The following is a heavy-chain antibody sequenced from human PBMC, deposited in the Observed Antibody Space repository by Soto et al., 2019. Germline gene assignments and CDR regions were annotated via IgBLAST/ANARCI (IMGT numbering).Heavy chain of an antibody. D-gene: IGHD3-16*01. V-gene: IGHV4-4*09. J-gene: IGHJ6*03. CDR2: IYSSGNT. CDR1: GHSVRNQY. CDR3: ARTLDYGHMDV. Sequence: SETLSLTCTVSGHSVRNQYCSWFRRPPGRGLEWIGYIYSSGNTKYNPSLNSRLTTSVDTSKNQFSLKLSSVTAADTAVYYCARTLDYGHMDVWGKGTTVTVS.